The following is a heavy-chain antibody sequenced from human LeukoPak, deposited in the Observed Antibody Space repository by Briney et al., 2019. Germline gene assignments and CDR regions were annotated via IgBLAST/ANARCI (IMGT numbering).Heavy chain of an antibody. J-gene: IGHJ4*02. CDR2: VYYSGST. Sequence: PSETLSLTCIVSGGSINTAYWSWIRQPPGKGLEWIGYVYYSGSTNSNPSLKSRVTLSVDTSKNQFSLKLSSVTAADTAVYYCARGDYSRGYYYYFDYWGQGTLVTVSS. D-gene: IGHD3-22*01. CDR3: ARGDYSRGYYYYFDY. CDR1: GGSINTAY. V-gene: IGHV4-59*01.